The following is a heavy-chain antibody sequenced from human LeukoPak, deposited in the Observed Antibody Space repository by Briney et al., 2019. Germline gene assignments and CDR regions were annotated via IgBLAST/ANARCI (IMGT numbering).Heavy chain of an antibody. Sequence: GGSLRLSCGASGFTFSSFVMSWVRQTPGKGLEWVATITAGGSNTYYADSVKGRFTISRDNSKNTLHPQMNSLRAEDTAVYYCATRGTSATKYFADWGQGTLVSVSS. CDR1: GFTFSSFV. J-gene: IGHJ4*02. V-gene: IGHV3-23*01. CDR2: ITAGGSNT. CDR3: ATRGTSATKYFAD. D-gene: IGHD1-1*01.